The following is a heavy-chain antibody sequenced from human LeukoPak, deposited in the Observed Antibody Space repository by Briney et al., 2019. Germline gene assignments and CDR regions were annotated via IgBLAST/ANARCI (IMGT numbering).Heavy chain of an antibody. CDR2: IYSGGST. J-gene: IGHJ4*02. CDR1: EFSVGSNY. Sequence: GGSLRLSCAASEFSVGSNYMTWVRQAPGKGLEWVSLIYSGGSTYYADSVKGRFTISRGNAKNSLYLQMNSLRVEETALYHCAREGAAAGLYYFDYWSQGTLVTASS. CDR3: AREGAAAGLYYFDY. D-gene: IGHD6-13*01. V-gene: IGHV3-66*01.